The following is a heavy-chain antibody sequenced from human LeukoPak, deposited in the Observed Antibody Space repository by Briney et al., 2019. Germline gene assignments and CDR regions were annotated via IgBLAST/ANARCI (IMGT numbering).Heavy chain of an antibody. J-gene: IGHJ4*02. Sequence: SETLSLTCTVSGGSISSYYWTWIRQPAGKGLEWIGRIYTSGSTNYNPSLKSRVTISVDTSKNQFSLKLSSVTAADTAVYYCARGKSSSWLDYWGQGTLVTVSS. CDR3: ARGKSSSWLDY. CDR1: GGSISSYY. CDR2: IYTSGST. V-gene: IGHV4-4*07. D-gene: IGHD6-13*01.